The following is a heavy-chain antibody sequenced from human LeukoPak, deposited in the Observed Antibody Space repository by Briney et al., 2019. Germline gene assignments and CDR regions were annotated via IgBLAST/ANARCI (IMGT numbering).Heavy chain of an antibody. CDR1: GGSITNYY. CDR3: ARALRKQWLVPAYYYYYMDV. Sequence: SETLSLTCTVSGGSITNYYWSWIRQPPGKGLEWIGSIYYSGSTYYNPSLKSRVTISVDTSKNQFSLKLSSVTAADTAVYYCARALRKQWLVPAYYYYYMDVWGKGTTVTISS. V-gene: IGHV4-59*12. J-gene: IGHJ6*03. D-gene: IGHD6-19*01. CDR2: IYYSGST.